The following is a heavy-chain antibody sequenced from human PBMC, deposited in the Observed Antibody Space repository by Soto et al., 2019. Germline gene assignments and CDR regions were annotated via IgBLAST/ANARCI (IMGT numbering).Heavy chain of an antibody. V-gene: IGHV1-2*02. J-gene: IGHJ4*01. CDR1: GYTFTGYY. D-gene: IGHD2-15*01. CDR2: INPNSGGT. CDR3: AREDIVVVVAAITY. Sequence: GPSVKVSCKASGYTFTGYYMHWVRQAPGQGLEWMGWINPNSGGTNYAQKFQGRVTMTRDTSISTAYMELSRLRSDDTAVYYCAREDIVVVVAAITYWGHGTLVTVSS.